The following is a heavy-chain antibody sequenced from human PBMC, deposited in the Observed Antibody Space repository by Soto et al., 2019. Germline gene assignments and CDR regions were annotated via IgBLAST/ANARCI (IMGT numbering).Heavy chain of an antibody. D-gene: IGHD3-10*01. Sequence: SETLSLTCAVYGGSFSGYYWSWIRQPPGKGLEWIGEINHSGSTNYNPSLKSRVTISVDTSKNQFSLKLSSVTAADTAVHYCARGRVVRRVIISYRPYNWFDPWGQGTLVTVSS. J-gene: IGHJ5*02. V-gene: IGHV4-34*01. CDR1: GGSFSGYY. CDR2: INHSGST. CDR3: ARGRVVRRVIISYRPYNWFDP.